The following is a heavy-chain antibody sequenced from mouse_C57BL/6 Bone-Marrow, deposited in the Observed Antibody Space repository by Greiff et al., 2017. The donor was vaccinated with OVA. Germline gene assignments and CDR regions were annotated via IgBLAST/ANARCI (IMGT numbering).Heavy chain of an antibody. D-gene: IGHD1-1*01. CDR3: TRGYYYGSSSFAY. CDR1: GFTFSSSA. J-gene: IGHJ3*01. V-gene: IGHV5-9-1*02. CDR2: ISSGGDYI. Sequence: EVKLMESGAGLVKPGGSLKLSCAASGFTFSSSAMSWVRQTPAKRLEWVAYISSGGDYIYYADTVKGRFTISRDNARNTLYLQMSSLKSEDTAMYYGTRGYYYGSSSFAYWGQGTLVTVSA.